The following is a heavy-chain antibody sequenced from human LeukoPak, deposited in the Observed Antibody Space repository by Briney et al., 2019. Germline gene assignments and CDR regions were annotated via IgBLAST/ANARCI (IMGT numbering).Heavy chain of an antibody. V-gene: IGHV1-69*13. CDR1: GYTFTSYY. Sequence: ASVKVSCKASGYTFTSYYMHWVRQAPGQGLEWMGGIIPIFGTANYAQKFQGRVTITADESTSTAYMELSSLRSEDTAVYYCARGVSDIVVVPASWGQGTLVTVSS. J-gene: IGHJ5*02. D-gene: IGHD2-2*01. CDR2: IIPIFGTA. CDR3: ARGVSDIVVVPAS.